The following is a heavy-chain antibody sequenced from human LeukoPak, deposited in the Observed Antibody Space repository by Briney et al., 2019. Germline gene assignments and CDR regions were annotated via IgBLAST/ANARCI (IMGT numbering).Heavy chain of an antibody. D-gene: IGHD3-9*01. Sequence: SVKVSCKASGGTFSSYAISWVRQAPGQGLEWMGGIIPIFGTANYAQKFQGRVTITTDESTSTAYMELGSLRSEDTAVYYCARGYDILTGYLLFDYWGQGTLVTVSS. CDR3: ARGYDILTGYLLFDY. V-gene: IGHV1-69*05. CDR1: GGTFSSYA. J-gene: IGHJ4*02. CDR2: IIPIFGTA.